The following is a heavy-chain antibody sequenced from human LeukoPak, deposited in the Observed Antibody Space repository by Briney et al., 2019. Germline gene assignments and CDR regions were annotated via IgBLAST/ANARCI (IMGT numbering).Heavy chain of an antibody. CDR3: AKGYTFHGVAHDSGYFDY. V-gene: IGHV3-9*03. Sequence: PGGSLRLSCVTSGFTFGDYTMHWVRQVPGKGLEWLSGITWDGGNIAYADSEKGRFTISPDNAKSSLYLQMNSLRNEDMAFYFCAKGYTFHGVAHDSGYFDYWGQGTLVTVSS. J-gene: IGHJ4*02. D-gene: IGHD3-3*01. CDR2: ITWDGGNI. CDR1: GFTFGDYT.